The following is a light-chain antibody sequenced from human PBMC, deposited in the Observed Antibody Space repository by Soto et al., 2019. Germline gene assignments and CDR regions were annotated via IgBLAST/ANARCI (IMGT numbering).Light chain of an antibody. J-gene: IGKJ2*01. V-gene: IGKV3-20*01. Sequence: EIVLTQSPGTLSLSPGERATLSCRASQSVSSSYFAWYQQKPGQAPRLLINGASSRATGIPDSFSGSESGTEFTLTLSRLEPEDFAVYYCQHYGSSPGTFGQGPKLEIK. CDR3: QHYGSSPGT. CDR1: QSVSSSY. CDR2: GAS.